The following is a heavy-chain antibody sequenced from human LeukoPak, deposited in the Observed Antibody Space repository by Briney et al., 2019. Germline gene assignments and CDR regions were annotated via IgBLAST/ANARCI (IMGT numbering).Heavy chain of an antibody. D-gene: IGHD3-3*01. CDR3: ARHNPDFCSGYERGWFDP. Sequence: SETLSLTCTVSGGSISSSSYYWGWIRQPPGKGLEWIGSIYYSGSTYYNPSLKSRVTISVDTSKNQFSLKLSSVTAADPAVYYCARHNPDFCSGYERGWFDPWGQGTLVTVS. V-gene: IGHV4-39*01. J-gene: IGHJ5*02. CDR2: IYYSGST. CDR1: GGSISSSSYY.